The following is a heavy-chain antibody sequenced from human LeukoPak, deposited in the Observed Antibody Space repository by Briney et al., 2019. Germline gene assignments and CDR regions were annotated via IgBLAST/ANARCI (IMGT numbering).Heavy chain of an antibody. Sequence: SVKVSCKASGGTFSSYTISWVRQAPGQGLEWMGRIIPILGIANYAQKFQGRVTITADKSTSTAYMELSSLRSEDTAVYYCARDIPSYGDFRGEMDVWGKGTTVTVSS. CDR3: ARDIPSYGDFRGEMDV. CDR1: GGTFSSYT. CDR2: IIPILGIA. D-gene: IGHD4-17*01. V-gene: IGHV1-69*04. J-gene: IGHJ6*04.